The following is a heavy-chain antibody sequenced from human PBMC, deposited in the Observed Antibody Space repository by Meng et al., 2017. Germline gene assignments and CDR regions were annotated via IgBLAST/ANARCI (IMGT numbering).Heavy chain of an antibody. V-gene: IGHV4-34*01. D-gene: IGHD5-18*01. CDR2: INHSGST. CDR1: GGSFSGYY. Sequence: VPRHRWAAGLLKPSETLSLTCAVYGGSFSGYYWSWIRQPPGKGLEWIGEINHSGSTNYNPSLKSRVTISVDTSKNQFSLKLSSVTAADTAVYYCASSGYSYGYRFDYWGQGTLVTVSS. CDR3: ASSGYSYGYRFDY. J-gene: IGHJ4*02.